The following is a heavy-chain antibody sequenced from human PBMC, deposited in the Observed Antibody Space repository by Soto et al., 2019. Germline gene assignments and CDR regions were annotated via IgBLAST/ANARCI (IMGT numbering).Heavy chain of an antibody. Sequence: GGSLRLSCAASGFRFSDFYMDWFRQAPGQGLEWVGRSRNKDDSYSTQYAASVEGRFTISRDDSQNSMFLQMNSLKIEDTAIYYCALNYYGLDVLGQGTTVTVSS. J-gene: IGHJ6*02. V-gene: IGHV3-72*01. CDR2: SRNKDDSYST. CDR3: ALNYYGLDV. CDR1: GFRFSDFY.